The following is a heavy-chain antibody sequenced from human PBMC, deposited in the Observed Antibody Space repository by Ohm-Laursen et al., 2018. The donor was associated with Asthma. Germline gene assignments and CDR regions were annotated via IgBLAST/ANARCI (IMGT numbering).Heavy chain of an antibody. Sequence: SLRLSCTATGFIFSDYFMHWVRQRPGEGLVWVSHLFPDGRRTNYADSVSGRSTISRDDAQNTVYLQMHGLRVDDTAVYFCARGNVEGLLWGQGTLVTVSS. V-gene: IGHV3-74*01. J-gene: IGHJ4*02. CDR1: GFIFSDYF. CDR3: ARGNVEGLL. CDR2: LFPDGRRT.